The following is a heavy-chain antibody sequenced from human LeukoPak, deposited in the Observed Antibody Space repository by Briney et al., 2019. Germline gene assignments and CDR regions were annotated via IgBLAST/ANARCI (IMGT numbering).Heavy chain of an antibody. V-gene: IGHV4-59*01. CDR2: IYYRGNT. Sequence: SETLSLTCTVSGGSISSYYWSWIRQSPGKGLEWIGYIYYRGNTNYNPSLKSRVTISVDTSKNQFSLKLRSVTAADTAVYYCARAFWGSGIDYWGQGTLVTVSS. J-gene: IGHJ4*02. CDR1: GGSISSYY. D-gene: IGHD3-16*01. CDR3: ARAFWGSGIDY.